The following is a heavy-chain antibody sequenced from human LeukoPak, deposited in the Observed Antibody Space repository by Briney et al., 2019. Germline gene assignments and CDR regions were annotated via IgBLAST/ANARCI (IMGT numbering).Heavy chain of an antibody. CDR1: GFTFSNYG. J-gene: IGHJ4*02. V-gene: IGHV3-30*18. CDR3: ANLPSGSKDY. CDR2: ISYDGASK. Sequence: GRSLRLSCAASGFTFSNYGINWVRQAPGKGLEWVAVISYDGASKYYADSVKGRFTISRDNSKNTLYLQMNSLRPEDTAVYYCANLPSGSKDYWGQGTLVTVSS. D-gene: IGHD1-26*01.